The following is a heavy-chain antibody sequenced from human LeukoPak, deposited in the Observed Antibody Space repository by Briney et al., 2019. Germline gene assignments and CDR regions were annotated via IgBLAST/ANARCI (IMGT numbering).Heavy chain of an antibody. J-gene: IGHJ4*02. CDR3: ARGYSSGRYEFAYFDY. Sequence: SETLSLTCTVSGGSISSGDYYWSWIRQPPGKGLEWIGYIYYSGSTYYNPSLKSRVTISVDTSKNQFSLKLSSVTAADTAVYYCARGYSSGRYEFAYFDYWGQGTLVTVSS. CDR1: GGSISSGDYY. D-gene: IGHD6-19*01. CDR2: IYYSGST. V-gene: IGHV4-30-4*01.